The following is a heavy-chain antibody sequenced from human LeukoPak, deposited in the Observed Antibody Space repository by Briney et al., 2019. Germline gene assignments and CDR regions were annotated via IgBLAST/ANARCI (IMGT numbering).Heavy chain of an antibody. V-gene: IGHV1-8*03. D-gene: IGHD3-22*01. Sequence: GSSVTVSCKASVYTFTKYDINRVRQATGQGHEWMGWRNPNSGNTGYAQKVQRRVTITSNTSISTAYMELSSLRSEDTAVYYCARFGGVRLYYYDSSGYWPTWGEGTLVTVSS. J-gene: IGHJ4*02. CDR2: RNPNSGNT. CDR1: VYTFTKYD. CDR3: ARFGGVRLYYYDSSGYWPT.